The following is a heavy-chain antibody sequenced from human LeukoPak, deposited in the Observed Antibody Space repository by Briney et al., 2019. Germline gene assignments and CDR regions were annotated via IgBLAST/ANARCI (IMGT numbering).Heavy chain of an antibody. CDR2: IYYSGST. CDR3: ARGRNSDSWYFDWFDI. Sequence: SETLSLTCTVSGGSISSSSYYWGWIRQPPGKGLEWIGSIYYSGSTYYNPSLKSRVTISVDTSKNQFSLKLSSVTAADTAVYYCARGRNSDSWYFDWFDIWGQGTLVTVSS. D-gene: IGHD6-13*01. CDR1: GGSISSSSYY. V-gene: IGHV4-39*07. J-gene: IGHJ5*02.